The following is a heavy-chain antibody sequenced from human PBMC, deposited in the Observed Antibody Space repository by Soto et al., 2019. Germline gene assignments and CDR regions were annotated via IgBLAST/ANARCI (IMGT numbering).Heavy chain of an antibody. CDR3: AKDRATVAGRGGYYYYYGMDV. V-gene: IGHV3-30*18. Sequence: PGGSLRLSCAASGFTFSSYGMHWVRQAPGKGLEWVAVISYDGSNKYYADSVKGRFTISRDNSKNTLYLQMNSLRAEDTAVYYCAKDRATVAGRGGYYYYYGMDVWGQGTTVTVSS. CDR1: GFTFSSYG. J-gene: IGHJ6*02. D-gene: IGHD6-19*01. CDR2: ISYDGSNK.